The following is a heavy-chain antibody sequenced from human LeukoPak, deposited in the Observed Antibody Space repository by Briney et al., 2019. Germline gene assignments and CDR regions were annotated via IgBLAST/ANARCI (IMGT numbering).Heavy chain of an antibody. V-gene: IGHV3-15*01. CDR3: TTDLGLLWFGELN. D-gene: IGHD3-10*01. CDR1: GFTFSIAW. Sequence: GSLRLSCAASGFTFSIAWMSWVRQAPGKGLEWVGRIKSKTDGGTTDYAAPVKGRFTISRDDSKNTLYLQMNSLKTEDTAVYYCTTDLGLLWFGELNWGQGTLVTVSS. CDR2: IKSKTDGGTT. J-gene: IGHJ4*02.